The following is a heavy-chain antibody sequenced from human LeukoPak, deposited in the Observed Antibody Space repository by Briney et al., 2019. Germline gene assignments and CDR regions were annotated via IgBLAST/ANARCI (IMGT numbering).Heavy chain of an antibody. CDR1: GFTVSSNY. CDR2: IYSGGTT. J-gene: IGHJ4*02. D-gene: IGHD3-10*01. V-gene: IGHV3-66*01. Sequence: GGSLRLSCAASGFTVSSNYMSWVRQAPGKGLDWVSVIYSGGTTYYADSVKGRFTISRDNSKNTRYLQMNSLRAEDTAVYYWARARVYSSGTYCPSLEYWGQGTLVTVSS. CDR3: ARARVYSSGTYCPSLEY.